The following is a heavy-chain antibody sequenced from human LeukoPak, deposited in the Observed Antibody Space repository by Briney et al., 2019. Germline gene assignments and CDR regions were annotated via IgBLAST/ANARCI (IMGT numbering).Heavy chain of an antibody. V-gene: IGHV1-46*01. D-gene: IGHD5-12*01. CDR3: AGGYAGWDY. CDR1: GYTFTSYY. J-gene: IGHJ4*02. Sequence: ASVKVSCKASGYTFTSYYMHRVRRAPGQGLEWMGIINPSGGSTSYAQKFQGRVTMTRDTSTSTVYMELSSLRSGDTAVYYCAGGYAGWDYWGQGTLVTVSS. CDR2: INPSGGST.